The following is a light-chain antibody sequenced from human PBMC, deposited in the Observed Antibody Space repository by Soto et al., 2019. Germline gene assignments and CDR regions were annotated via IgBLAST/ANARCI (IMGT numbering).Light chain of an antibody. CDR2: DTS. CDR1: QSVTSNY. V-gene: IGKV3-20*01. Sequence: EIVLTQSPGTLSLSPGERATLSCRASQSVTSNYLAWYQQKPGQAPGLLIYDTSTRASGVPDRFSGSGSGTEFTLTISRLEPEDFAVYYCQQQGRSWITFGQGTRLEVK. J-gene: IGKJ5*01. CDR3: QQQGRSWIT.